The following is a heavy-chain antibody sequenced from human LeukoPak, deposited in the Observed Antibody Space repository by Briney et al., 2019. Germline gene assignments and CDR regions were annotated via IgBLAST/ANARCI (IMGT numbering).Heavy chain of an antibody. V-gene: IGHV5-51*01. J-gene: IGHJ4*02. CDR3: ARHAIVGATKSYFDY. Sequence: GESLRISCKGSAYNFATYWIAWVRQMPGKGLECMGIIYPGDSDTRYSPSFQGQDTISADKSISTAYLQWSSLKASDTAIYYCARHAIVGATKSYFDYWGQGTLVTVSS. CDR2: IYPGDSDT. D-gene: IGHD1-26*01. CDR1: AYNFATYW.